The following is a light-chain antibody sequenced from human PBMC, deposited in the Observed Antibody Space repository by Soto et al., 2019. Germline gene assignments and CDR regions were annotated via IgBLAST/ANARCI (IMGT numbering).Light chain of an antibody. CDR2: AAS. J-gene: IGKJ5*01. CDR1: QSISSY. Sequence: DIQMTQSPSSLSASVGDRVTITCRASQSISSYLNWYQQKPGKAPKLLIYAASSLQSGVPSRLSGSGSGTYFTLTISSLQPEDFATYYCQQSYSTPGITFGQGTRLEIK. V-gene: IGKV1-39*01. CDR3: QQSYSTPGIT.